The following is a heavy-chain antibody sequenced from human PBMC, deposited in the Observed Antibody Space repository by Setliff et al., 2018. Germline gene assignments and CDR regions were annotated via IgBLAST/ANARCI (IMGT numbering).Heavy chain of an antibody. CDR3: RFWSGYYKNDY. CDR1: GGSFSTYF. V-gene: IGHV4-34*01. J-gene: IGHJ4*02. CDR2: ISHSGSA. Sequence: PSETLSLTCAVYGGSFSTYFWSWIRQPPGKGLEWIGEISHSGSANYNPSLKSRVTMSVDTSKNQFSLKLSSVTAADTAMYYCRFWSGYYKNDYWGQGTLVTVSS. D-gene: IGHD3-3*01.